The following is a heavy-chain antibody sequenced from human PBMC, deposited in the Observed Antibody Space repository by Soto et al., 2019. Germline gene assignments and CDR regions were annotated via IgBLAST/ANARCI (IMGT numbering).Heavy chain of an antibody. CDR1: GYTFTSYG. D-gene: IGHD3-22*01. V-gene: IGHV1-18*01. Sequence: GASVKVSCKASGYTFTSYGIIWVRQAPGQGLEWMGWISAYNGNTNYAQKLQGRVTMTTDTSTSTAYMELRSLRSDDTAVYYCAREYYYDSSGYYVNAFDIWGQGTMVTVSS. CDR2: ISAYNGNT. CDR3: AREYYYDSSGYYVNAFDI. J-gene: IGHJ3*02.